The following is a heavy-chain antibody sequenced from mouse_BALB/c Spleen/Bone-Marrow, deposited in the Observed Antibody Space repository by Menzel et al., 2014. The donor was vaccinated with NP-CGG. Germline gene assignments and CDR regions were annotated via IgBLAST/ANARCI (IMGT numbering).Heavy chain of an antibody. V-gene: IGHV1-14*01. CDR3: ARSLYGYDWYIDV. D-gene: IGHD2-2*01. J-gene: IGHJ1*01. CDR1: GYTFTSYV. Sequence: EVKVVESGPELVKPGASVKMSCKASGYTFTSYVMHWVKQKPGQGLEWIGYINPYNDGTKYNEKFKGKATLTSDKSSSTAYMELSRLTSEDSAVYYCARSLYGYDWYIDVWGAGTTVTVSS. CDR2: INPYNDGT.